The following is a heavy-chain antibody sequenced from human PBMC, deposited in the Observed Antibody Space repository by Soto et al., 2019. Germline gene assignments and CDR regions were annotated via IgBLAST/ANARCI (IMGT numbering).Heavy chain of an antibody. Sequence: PGGSLRLSCTASGFAFSSNSMAWVRQAPGKGLDWVSSISGSGGSTYYADSVKGRFTISRDNSKNTLYLQMNSLRAEDTAVYYCATTPTSPIQLWLGTHDAFDYWGQGTLVTVSS. J-gene: IGHJ4*02. V-gene: IGHV3-23*01. D-gene: IGHD5-18*01. CDR1: GFAFSSNS. CDR2: ISGSGGST. CDR3: ATTPTSPIQLWLGTHDAFDY.